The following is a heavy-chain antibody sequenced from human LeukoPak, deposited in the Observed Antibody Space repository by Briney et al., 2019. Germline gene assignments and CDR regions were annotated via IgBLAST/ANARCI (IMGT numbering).Heavy chain of an antibody. D-gene: IGHD3-22*01. CDR2: ITWNSGSI. CDR3: AKGSDSGYNFFDH. V-gene: IGHV3-9*01. J-gene: IGHJ4*02. Sequence: ITWNSGSIGYADSVKGRFTISRDNAQNSLYLQMNSLRPEDTAFYYWAKGSDSGYNFFDHWGQGTLVTVSS.